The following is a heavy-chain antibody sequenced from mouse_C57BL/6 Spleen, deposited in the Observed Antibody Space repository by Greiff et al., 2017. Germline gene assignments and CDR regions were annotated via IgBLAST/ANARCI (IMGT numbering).Heavy chain of an antibody. Sequence: VQLQQSGPELVKPGASVKISCKASGYTFTDYYMNWVKQSHGKSLEWIGDINPNTGGTSYNQKFRGKATLTVDKSSSTAYMELRSLTSEDSAVYYCGRSHYGSCFFDYWGQGTTLTVSS. J-gene: IGHJ2*01. CDR3: GRSHYGSCFFDY. D-gene: IGHD1-1*01. CDR1: GYTFTDYY. V-gene: IGHV1-26*01. CDR2: INPNTGGT.